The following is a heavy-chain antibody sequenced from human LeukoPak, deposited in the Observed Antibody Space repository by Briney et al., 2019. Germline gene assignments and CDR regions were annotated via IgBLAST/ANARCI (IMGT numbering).Heavy chain of an antibody. D-gene: IGHD6-13*01. CDR1: VYTFSDYG. CDR3: ARGGAQQVAGNFQF. V-gene: IGHV1-69*05. CDR2: TIPILGTP. Sequence: ASVKVSCKVSVYTFSDYGIFWVRQAPGQGFEWMGGTIPILGTPNNAKKFQDRVTITTDQSTQTSYMELRGLTPDDTAVYYCARGGAQQVAGNFQFWGQGTLVTVSA. J-gene: IGHJ1*01.